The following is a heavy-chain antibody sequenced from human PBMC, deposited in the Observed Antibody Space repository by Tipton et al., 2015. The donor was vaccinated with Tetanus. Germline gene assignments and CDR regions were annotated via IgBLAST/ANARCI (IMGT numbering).Heavy chain of an antibody. V-gene: IGHV4-39*07. CDR2: IYYNGST. CDR1: GGSISSSSYY. D-gene: IGHD5-24*01. J-gene: IGHJ4*02. CDR3: ARVRGDGYNDY. Sequence: TLSLTCTVSGGSISSSSYYWGWIRQPPGKGLEWIGSIYYNGSTYYNPSLKSRVTISVDTSKNQFSLKLSSVTAADTAVYYCARVRGDGYNDYWGQGTLVTVSS.